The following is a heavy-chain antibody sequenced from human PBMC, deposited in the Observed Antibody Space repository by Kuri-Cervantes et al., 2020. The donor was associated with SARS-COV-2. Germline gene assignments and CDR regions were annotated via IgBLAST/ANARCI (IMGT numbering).Heavy chain of an antibody. D-gene: IGHD2-8*01. Sequence: GGSLRLSCAASGFIVSSSYMSWVRQAPGKGLEWVPIIYAGGGTYYADSAKGQFTISRDISKNTVFLQMNRLRPEDTAVYYCARSCTYARCSEYFQHWGQGTLVTVSS. CDR3: ARSCTYARCSEYFQH. V-gene: IGHV3-66*02. CDR2: IYAGGGT. CDR1: GFIVSSSY. J-gene: IGHJ1*01.